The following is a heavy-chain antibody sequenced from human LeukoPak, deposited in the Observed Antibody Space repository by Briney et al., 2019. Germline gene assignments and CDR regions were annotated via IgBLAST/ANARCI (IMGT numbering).Heavy chain of an antibody. D-gene: IGHD5-18*01. CDR2: INPNSGTT. CDR3: AREWLSGYSYGPFDY. J-gene: IGHJ4*02. V-gene: IGHV1-46*01. Sequence: ASVKVSCKASGYTFIDYYIHWVRQAPGQGLEWMGLINPNSGTTGYTQTFQDRVTMTRDASTSTVYMDLSSLRFEDTAVYYCAREWLSGYSYGPFDYWGQGTLVTVSS. CDR1: GYTFIDYY.